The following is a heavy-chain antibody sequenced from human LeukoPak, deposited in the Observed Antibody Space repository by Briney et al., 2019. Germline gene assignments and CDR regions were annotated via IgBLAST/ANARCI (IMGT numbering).Heavy chain of an antibody. J-gene: IGHJ4*02. CDR3: ARSNNDGDHLFGY. Sequence: PSETLSLTCTVSGGSISSSSYYWGWIRQPPGKGLEWIGSISYSGSTYYNPSLKSRVTISVDTSKNQFSLKLSSATATDTAVYYCARSNNDGDHLFGYWGQGTLVTVSS. V-gene: IGHV4-39*01. CDR1: GGSISSSSYY. CDR2: ISYSGST. D-gene: IGHD4-17*01.